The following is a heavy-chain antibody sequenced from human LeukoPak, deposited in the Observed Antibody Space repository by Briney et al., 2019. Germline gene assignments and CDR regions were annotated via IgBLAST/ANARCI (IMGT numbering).Heavy chain of an antibody. V-gene: IGHV4-59*08. CDR3: ARGIVVVPAAENWFDP. CDR2: IYYSGST. J-gene: IGHJ5*02. CDR1: GGSISNYY. Sequence: SETLSLTCTVSGGSISNYYWSWIRQPPGKGLEWIGYIYYSGSTNYNPSLKSRVTISVATSKNQFSLKLSSVTAADTAVYYCARGIVVVPAAENWFDPWGQGTLVTVSS. D-gene: IGHD2-2*01.